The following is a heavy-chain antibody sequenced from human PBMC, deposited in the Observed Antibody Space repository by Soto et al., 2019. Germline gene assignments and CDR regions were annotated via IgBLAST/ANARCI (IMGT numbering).Heavy chain of an antibody. D-gene: IGHD3-10*01. Sequence: SETLSLTCAVYGGSFSGYYWSWIRQPPGKGLEWIGEINHSGSTNYNPSLKSRVTISVDTSKNQFSLKLSSVTAADTAVYYCVYGSGSSPFDYWGQGTLVTVSS. CDR1: GGSFSGYY. V-gene: IGHV4-34*01. J-gene: IGHJ4*02. CDR2: INHSGST. CDR3: VYGSGSSPFDY.